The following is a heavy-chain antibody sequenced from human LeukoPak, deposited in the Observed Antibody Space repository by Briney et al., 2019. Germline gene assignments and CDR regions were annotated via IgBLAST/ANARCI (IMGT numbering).Heavy chain of an antibody. D-gene: IGHD5-18*01. J-gene: IGHJ1*01. Sequence: GASVKDSCKASGYTFTNYAMHWVRQAPGQRLEWMGWINAGNGNTKYSQKFQGRVTITRDTSASKAYMELCSLISEDTAVYYCARMGAYSYGPRVEYFQHWGQGTLVTVSS. CDR2: INAGNGNT. CDR3: ARMGAYSYGPRVEYFQH. V-gene: IGHV1-3*01. CDR1: GYTFTNYA.